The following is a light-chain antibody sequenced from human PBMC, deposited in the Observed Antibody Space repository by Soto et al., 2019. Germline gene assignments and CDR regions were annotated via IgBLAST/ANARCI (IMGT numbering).Light chain of an antibody. CDR3: QQYYRSSMT. CDR2: GVS. J-gene: IGKJ5*01. Sequence: DVVMTQSPDSLTVYLGERATIDCRSSKSVLNSANNKNYLAWYQQKPGQSPNLLIYGVSSRESGVRDRFSGSGSRTDFTLTITGLQAEVVAVYYCQQYYRSSMTFGQGTRLEIK. V-gene: IGKV4-1*01. CDR1: KSVLNSANNKNY.